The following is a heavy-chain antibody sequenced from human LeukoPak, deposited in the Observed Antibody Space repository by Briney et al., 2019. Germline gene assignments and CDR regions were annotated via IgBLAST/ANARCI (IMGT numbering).Heavy chain of an antibody. CDR3: ARVRGDYEDFDY. Sequence: SETLSLTCAVYGGSFSGYYWSWIRQPPGKGLEWIGYIYYSGSTNYNPSLKSRVTISVDTSKNQFSLKLSSVTAADTAVYYCARVRGDYEDFDYWGQGTLVTVSS. CDR2: IYYSGST. V-gene: IGHV4-59*08. D-gene: IGHD4-17*01. CDR1: GGSFSGYY. J-gene: IGHJ4*02.